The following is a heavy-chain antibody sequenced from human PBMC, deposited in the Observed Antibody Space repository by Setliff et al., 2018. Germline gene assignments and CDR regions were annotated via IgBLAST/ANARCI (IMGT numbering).Heavy chain of an antibody. CDR1: GYIFTSYG. Sequence: GASVKVSCKASGYIFTSYGFSWVRQAPGQGLEWMGWISTYNGKTNYAQKFQGRVTMTTDTSTSTAYMELSTLKSDDTAVYYCARERYFDNWGQGTLVTVSS. J-gene: IGHJ4*02. CDR3: ARERYFDN. V-gene: IGHV1-18*01. CDR2: ISTYNGKT.